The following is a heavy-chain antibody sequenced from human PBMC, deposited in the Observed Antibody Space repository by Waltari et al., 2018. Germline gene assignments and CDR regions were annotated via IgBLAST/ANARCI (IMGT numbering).Heavy chain of an antibody. CDR3: ARAAGEYCSITSCYTGLGV. D-gene: IGHD2-2*02. CDR2: ISTYNGKP. V-gene: IGHV1-18*01. Sequence: QVQLVQSGAEMKKPGASVKVSCKASGYTFTNYAMTWVRQAPGQRLEWMGWISTYNGKPNYAQKFQGRVAMTADTSTSTAYMELRSLESDDTAFYYCARAAGEYCSITSCYTGLGVWGQGTLVTVSP. J-gene: IGHJ4*02. CDR1: GYTFTNYA.